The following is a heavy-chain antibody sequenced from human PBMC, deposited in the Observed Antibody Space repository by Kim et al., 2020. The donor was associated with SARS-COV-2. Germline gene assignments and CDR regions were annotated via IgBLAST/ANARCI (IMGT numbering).Heavy chain of an antibody. CDR3: AKDLVVRGVTLLGGMDV. CDR1: GFTFSSYG. J-gene: IGHJ6*02. Sequence: GGSLRLSCAASGFTFSSYGMHWVRQAPGKGLEWVAVISYDGSNKYYADSVKGRFTISRDNSKNTLYLQMNSLRAEDTAVYYCAKDLVVRGVTLLGGMDVWGQGTTVTVSS. D-gene: IGHD3-10*01. V-gene: IGHV3-30*18. CDR2: ISYDGSNK.